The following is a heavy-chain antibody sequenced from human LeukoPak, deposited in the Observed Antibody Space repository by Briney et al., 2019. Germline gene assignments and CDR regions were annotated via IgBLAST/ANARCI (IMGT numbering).Heavy chain of an antibody. V-gene: IGHV3-30*04. Sequence: GGSLRLSCAASGFTFSLYTMHWVRQAPGKGPEWVAVISYDGSDKYYADSQQGRFTISRDNSKHTLFLQMNSLRAEDTAVYYCARRAGIYSHAYDYWGQGTLVTVSS. CDR2: ISYDGSDK. J-gene: IGHJ4*02. CDR1: GFTFSLYT. D-gene: IGHD1-14*01. CDR3: ARRAGIYSHAYDY.